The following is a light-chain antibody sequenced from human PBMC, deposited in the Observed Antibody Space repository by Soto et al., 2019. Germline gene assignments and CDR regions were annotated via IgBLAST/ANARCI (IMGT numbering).Light chain of an antibody. CDR1: QSVSSN. J-gene: IGKJ5*01. V-gene: IGKV3-15*01. Sequence: EIVMTQSPATLSVSPGERATLSCRASQSVSSNLAWYQQKPGQAPSLLIYGASTRATGIPARFSGSGSGTESTLTIRSLQSEDFATYYCQQRSNPITFGQGTRLEIK. CDR2: GAS. CDR3: QQRSNPIT.